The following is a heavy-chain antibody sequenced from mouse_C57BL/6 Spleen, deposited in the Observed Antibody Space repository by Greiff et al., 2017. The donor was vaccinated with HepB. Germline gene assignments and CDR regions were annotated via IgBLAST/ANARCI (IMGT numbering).Heavy chain of an antibody. D-gene: IGHD2-4*01. CDR1: GYTFTSYW. J-gene: IGHJ3*01. V-gene: IGHV1-64*01. CDR2: IHPNSGST. Sequence: QVQLQQPGAELVKPGASVKLSCKASGYTFTSYWMHWVKQRPGQGLEWIGMIHPNSGSTNYNEKFKSKATLTVDKSSSTAYMQLSSLTSEDSAVYYCARSGLRQIRLFAYWGQGTLVTVSA. CDR3: ARSGLRQIRLFAY.